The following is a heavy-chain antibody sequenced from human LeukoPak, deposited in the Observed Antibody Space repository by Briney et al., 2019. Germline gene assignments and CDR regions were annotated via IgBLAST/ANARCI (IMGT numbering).Heavy chain of an antibody. CDR1: GFTFSSYG. D-gene: IGHD3-10*01. Sequence: GGSLRLSCAASGFTFSSYGMHWVRQAPGKGLEWVAFIRYDGSNKYYADSVKGRFTISRDNSKNTLYLQMNSLRAEDTAVYYCARGSPYGSGRKQEFDPWGQGTLVTVSS. CDR2: IRYDGSNK. CDR3: ARGSPYGSGRKQEFDP. V-gene: IGHV3-30*02. J-gene: IGHJ5*02.